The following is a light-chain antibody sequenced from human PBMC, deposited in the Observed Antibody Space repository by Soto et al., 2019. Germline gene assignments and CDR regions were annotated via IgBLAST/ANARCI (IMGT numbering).Light chain of an antibody. CDR2: GAS. V-gene: IGKV3-20*01. Sequence: EIVLTQSPGTLSLSPGERATLPCRASQSVSNNYLAWYQQKPGQAPRLLIHGASTRATGIPDRFSGSGSGTDFTLTITRLEPVDFAVYFCQQYGSSPRTFGQGTKLEIK. CDR3: QQYGSSPRT. J-gene: IGKJ2*01. CDR1: QSVSNNY.